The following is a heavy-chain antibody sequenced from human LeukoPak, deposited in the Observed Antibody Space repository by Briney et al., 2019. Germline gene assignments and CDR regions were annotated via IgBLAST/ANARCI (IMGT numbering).Heavy chain of an antibody. Sequence: SETLSLTCTVSVGSISSYYWSWIRQPPGKGLEWIGYIYYSGSTNYNPSLKSRVTISVDTSKNQFSLKLSSVTAADTAVYYCARDGVRGVNNWFDPWGQGTLVPVSS. J-gene: IGHJ5*02. V-gene: IGHV4-59*12. CDR3: ARDGVRGVNNWFDP. CDR2: IYYSGST. D-gene: IGHD3-10*01. CDR1: VGSISSYY.